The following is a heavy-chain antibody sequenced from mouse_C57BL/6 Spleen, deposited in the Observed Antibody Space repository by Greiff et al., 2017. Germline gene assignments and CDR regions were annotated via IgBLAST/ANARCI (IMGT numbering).Heavy chain of an antibody. J-gene: IGHJ1*03. CDR1: GYTFTSYW. D-gene: IGHD1-2*01. CDR2: IDPSDSYT. V-gene: IGHV1-50*01. CDR3: ARGESITTEYFDV. Sequence: QVQLQQPGAELVKPGASVKLSCKASGYTFTSYWMQWVKQRPGQGLEWIGEIDPSDSYTNYNQKFKGKATLTVATSSSTAYMRLSSLTSEDSAVYYCARGESITTEYFDVWGTGTTVTVSS.